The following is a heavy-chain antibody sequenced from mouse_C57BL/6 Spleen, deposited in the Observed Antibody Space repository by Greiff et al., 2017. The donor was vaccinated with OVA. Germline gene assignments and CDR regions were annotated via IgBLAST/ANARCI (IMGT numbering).Heavy chain of an antibody. CDR2: ISYDGSN. CDR3: AREGGGDY. J-gene: IGHJ2*01. CDR1: GYSITSGYY. Sequence: EVKLVESGPGLVKPSQSLSLTCSVTGYSITSGYYWNWIRQFPGNKLEWMGYISYDGSNNYNPSLKNRISITRDTSKNQFFLKLNSVTTEDTATYYCAREGGGDYWGQGTTLTVSS. V-gene: IGHV3-6*01.